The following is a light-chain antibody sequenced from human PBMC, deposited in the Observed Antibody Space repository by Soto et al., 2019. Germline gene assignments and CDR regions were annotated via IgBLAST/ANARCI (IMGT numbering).Light chain of an antibody. CDR2: TDS. V-gene: IGLV1-44*01. J-gene: IGLJ1*01. CDR1: SSNIGKNT. Sequence: QSALIQPPSASGTPGQRVTISCSGSSSNIGKNTVHWFQQLPGAAPQLLISTDSQRPSGVPDRFSGSKSGAPGSLAISGLQSEDEADYYCAAWDSSLNGHVFGTGTRSPS. CDR3: AAWDSSLNGHV.